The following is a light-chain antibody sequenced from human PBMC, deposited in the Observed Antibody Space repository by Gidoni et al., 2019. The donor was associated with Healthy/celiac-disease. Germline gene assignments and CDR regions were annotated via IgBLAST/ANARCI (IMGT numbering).Light chain of an antibody. J-gene: IGKJ1*01. V-gene: IGKV3-20*01. CDR2: GAS. CDR3: QQYGSSWT. CDR1: QSVSSSY. Sequence: VLTQSPGTLSLSPGKRATLSCRASQSVSSSYLAWYQQIPGQAPRLLIYGASNRATGIPDRFSGSGSGTDFTLTISRLEPEDFAVYYCQQYGSSWTFGQGTKVEIK.